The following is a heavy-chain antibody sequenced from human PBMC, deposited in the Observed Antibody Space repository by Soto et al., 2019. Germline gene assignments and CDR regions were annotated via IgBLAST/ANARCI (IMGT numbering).Heavy chain of an antibody. V-gene: IGHV1-3*01. CDR3: ARDHRLLWFGESPGGMDV. J-gene: IGHJ6*02. CDR2: INAGNGNT. CDR1: GYTFTSYA. D-gene: IGHD3-10*01. Sequence: ASVKVSCKASGYTFTSYAMHWVRQAPGQRLEWMGWINAGNGNTKYSQKFQGRVTITRDTSASTAYMELSSLRSEDTAVYYCARDHRLLWFGESPGGMDVWGQGTTVTVSS.